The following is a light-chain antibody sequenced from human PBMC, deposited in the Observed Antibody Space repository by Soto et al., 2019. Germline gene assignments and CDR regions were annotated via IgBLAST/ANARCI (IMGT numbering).Light chain of an antibody. CDR3: SSYTSSSNLYV. V-gene: IGLV2-14*01. J-gene: IGLJ1*01. CDR2: EVS. Sequence: QSALTQPASVSGSPGQSITISCTGTSSDVGGYNYVSWYQQHPGKAPKLMIYEVSNRPSGVSNRFSGSKSGNTASLTISGLQAEDEADYYCSSYTSSSNLYVFGTGTKVTVL. CDR1: SSDVGGYNY.